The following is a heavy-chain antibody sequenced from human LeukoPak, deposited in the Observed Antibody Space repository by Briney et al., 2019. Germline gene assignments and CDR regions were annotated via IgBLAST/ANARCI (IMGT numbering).Heavy chain of an antibody. D-gene: IGHD1-26*01. V-gene: IGHV4-34*01. CDR2: INHSGST. CDR1: GGSFSGYY. Sequence: SETLSLTCAVYGGSFSGYYWSWIRQPPGKGLEWIGEINHSGSTNYNPSLKSRVTISVDTSKNQFSLKLSSVTAADTAVYYCARLRELGTFDYWGQGTLVTVSS. J-gene: IGHJ4*02. CDR3: ARLRELGTFDY.